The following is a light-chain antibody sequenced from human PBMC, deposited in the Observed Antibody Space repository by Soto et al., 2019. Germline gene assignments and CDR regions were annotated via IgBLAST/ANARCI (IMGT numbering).Light chain of an antibody. Sequence: EIVLTQSPGTLSLSPGERATLSCRARQFVSSNSLAWCQQKRGQAPRLLIHDASSRATGIPDRFSGSGSGTDFTLTISRLEPEDFAVYYCQQYAGSPRTFGQGTKVEVK. CDR3: QQYAGSPRT. V-gene: IGKV3-20*01. J-gene: IGKJ1*01. CDR2: DAS. CDR1: QFVSSNS.